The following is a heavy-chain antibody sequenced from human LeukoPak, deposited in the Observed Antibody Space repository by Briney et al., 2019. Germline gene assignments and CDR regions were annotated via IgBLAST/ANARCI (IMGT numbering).Heavy chain of an antibody. Sequence: GASVKVSCKASGYXFTGYYIYWVRQAPGQGLEWMGRIHPNSGDTNYAQQFQGRVTMTRDTSISTAYMELSRLRSDDTAVYYCARVNSPDDYDSSGYYYFDYWGQGTLVSVSS. CDR2: IHPNSGDT. D-gene: IGHD3-22*01. J-gene: IGHJ4*02. V-gene: IGHV1-2*06. CDR3: ARVNSPDDYDSSGYYYFDY. CDR1: GYXFTGYY.